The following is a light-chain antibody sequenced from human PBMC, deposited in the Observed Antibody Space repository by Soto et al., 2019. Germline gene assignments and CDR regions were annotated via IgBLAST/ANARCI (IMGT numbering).Light chain of an antibody. J-gene: IGKJ5*01. CDR3: MQALQTPLIT. CDR2: LGS. Sequence: IVMTQSPPSLPVTPGEPASISCRSSQSLLHSNGYNYLDWYLQKPGQSPQLLIYLGSNQASGVPDRFSGSVSGTDFTLKISRVEAEDVGVYYCMQALQTPLITFGQGTRLEIK. V-gene: IGKV2-28*01. CDR1: QSLLHSNGYNY.